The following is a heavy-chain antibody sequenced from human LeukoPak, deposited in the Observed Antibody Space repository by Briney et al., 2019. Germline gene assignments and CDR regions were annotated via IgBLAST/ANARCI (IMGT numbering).Heavy chain of an antibody. CDR2: ISSSGGTT. CDR1: GFTFSTYA. J-gene: IGHJ4*02. D-gene: IGHD6-19*01. CDR3: AKDRNGWPTNFDS. Sequence: TGRSLRLSCAASGFTFSTYAVSWVRQAQGKGLGWVSAISSSGGTTYYADSVKGRFSISRDNSKNTLYLQMNSLRAEDTAVYYCAKDRNGWPTNFDSWGQGTLVTVSA. V-gene: IGHV3-23*01.